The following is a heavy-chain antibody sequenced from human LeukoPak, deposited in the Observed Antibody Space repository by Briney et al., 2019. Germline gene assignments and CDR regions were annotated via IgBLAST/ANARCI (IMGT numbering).Heavy chain of an antibody. J-gene: IGHJ5*02. CDR1: GGSISSYY. CDR3: ARHSGLRSPFDP. V-gene: IGHV4-59*05. CDR2: IYYSGNT. Sequence: SETLSFTCTVSGGSISSYYWSWIRQPPGKGLEWTGSIYYSGNTYYNPSLKSRVTISVDTSKNQFSLKMSSVTAADTAVYYCARHSGLRSPFDPWGQGTLVTVSS. D-gene: IGHD3-3*01.